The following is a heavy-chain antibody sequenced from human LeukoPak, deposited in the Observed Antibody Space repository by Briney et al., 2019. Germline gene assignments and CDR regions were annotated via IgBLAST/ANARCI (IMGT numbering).Heavy chain of an antibody. CDR3: ARNRSDTTCHQTFDI. V-gene: IGHV4-39*01. CDR1: GGSIGNTNYY. Sequence: SETLSLTCTVSGGSIGNTNYYWGWIRQPPGKGLEWIGSIYYSGSTHYNPSLKSRVTISVDTSKNQFSLNLISMTAADTAVYYCARNRSDTTCHQTFDIWGQGTTVTVSS. CDR2: IYYSGST. J-gene: IGHJ3*02. D-gene: IGHD1-26*01.